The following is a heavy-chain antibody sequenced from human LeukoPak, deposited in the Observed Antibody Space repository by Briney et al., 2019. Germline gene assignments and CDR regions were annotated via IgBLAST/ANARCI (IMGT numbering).Heavy chain of an antibody. J-gene: IGHJ4*02. CDR3: ARVIVLRGRHIDS. CDR1: GGSISSGGYY. CDR2: IHYSGST. D-gene: IGHD3-10*01. V-gene: IGHV4-31*03. Sequence: SETLSLTCTVCGGSISSGGYYWSWIRQHPGKGLEWIVYIHYSGSTYYTASLKSRITISVATSKSQFALKLNSVTAADTAVYYCARVIVLRGRHIDSWGQGTLVTVSS.